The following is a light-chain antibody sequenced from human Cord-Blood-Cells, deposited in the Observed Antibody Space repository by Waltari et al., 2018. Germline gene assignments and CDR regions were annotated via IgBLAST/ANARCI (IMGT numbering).Light chain of an antibody. V-gene: IGKV1-8*01. J-gene: IGKJ1*01. CDR3: QQSYSTLWT. Sequence: AIRMTQSPSSFSASTGDRVTITCRASQGISSYLAWYQQKPGKAPKLLIYAASTLQSGVPSRFSGSGSGTDFTLTISCLQSEDFATYYCQQSYSTLWTFGQGTKVEIK. CDR2: AAS. CDR1: QGISSY.